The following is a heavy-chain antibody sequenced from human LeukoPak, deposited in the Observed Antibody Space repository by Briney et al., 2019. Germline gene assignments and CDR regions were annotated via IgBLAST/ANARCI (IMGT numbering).Heavy chain of an antibody. Sequence: QAGGSLRLSCTASGFTFSSYAMSWVRQAPGKGLEWVSAISGSGGSTHYADSVKGRFTISRDNSKNTLYLQMNSLRAEDTAVYYCAKDLNYYGSGYFDYWGQGTLVTVSS. D-gene: IGHD3-10*01. V-gene: IGHV3-23*01. CDR3: AKDLNYYGSGYFDY. CDR1: GFTFSSYA. CDR2: ISGSGGST. J-gene: IGHJ4*02.